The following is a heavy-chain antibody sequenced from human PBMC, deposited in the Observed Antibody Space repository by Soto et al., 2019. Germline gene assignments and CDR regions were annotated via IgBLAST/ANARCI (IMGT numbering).Heavy chain of an antibody. J-gene: IGHJ1*01. Sequence: QVQLQQWGAGLLKPSETLSLTCAVYGGSFSGYYWSWIRQPPGKGLEWIGEINHSGSTNYNPSLKSRVTISVDTSKHQFSLKLSSVTAADTAVYYCAVGVRGYFQHWGQGTLVTVSS. D-gene: IGHD2-8*01. CDR2: INHSGST. V-gene: IGHV4-34*01. CDR3: AVGVRGYFQH. CDR1: GGSFSGYY.